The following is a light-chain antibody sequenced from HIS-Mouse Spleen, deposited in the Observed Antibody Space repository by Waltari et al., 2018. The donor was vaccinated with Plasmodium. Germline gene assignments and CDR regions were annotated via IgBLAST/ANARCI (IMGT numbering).Light chain of an antibody. CDR3: QQYGSSPRT. CDR2: GAC. CDR1: QSVSSSY. J-gene: IGKJ4*01. V-gene: IGKV3-20*01. Sequence: EIVLTQSPGTLSLSPGERATLSCRASQSVSSSYLAWYQQKPGQAPRLLIYGACSRATGIPDRFSGSGSGTDFTLTISRLEPEDFAVYYCQQYGSSPRTFGGGTKVEIK.